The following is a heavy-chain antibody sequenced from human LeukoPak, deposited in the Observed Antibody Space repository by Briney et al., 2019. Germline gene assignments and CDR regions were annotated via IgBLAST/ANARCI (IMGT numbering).Heavy chain of an antibody. D-gene: IGHD1-7*01. Sequence: ASVKVSCKASGYTFTSYGISWVRQAPGQGLEWMGWISAYNGNTNYAQKLQGRVTMTTDTSTSTAYTELRSLRSDDTAVYYCASITGTRSYYFDYWGQGTLVTVSS. CDR3: ASITGTRSYYFDY. CDR1: GYTFTSYG. CDR2: ISAYNGNT. V-gene: IGHV1-18*01. J-gene: IGHJ4*02.